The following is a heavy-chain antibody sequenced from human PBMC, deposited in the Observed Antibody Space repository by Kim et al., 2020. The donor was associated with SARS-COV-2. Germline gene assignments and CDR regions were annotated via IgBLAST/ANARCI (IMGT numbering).Heavy chain of an antibody. J-gene: IGHJ4*02. CDR3: ARDGAIVALYDF. CDR2: IKQDGSAK. Sequence: GGSLRLSCAASGFTFSSHWMTWVRQAPGKGLEWVANIKQDGSAKYYVGSVRGRFTISRDNAKNSLYLEMNSLRAEDSAVYYCARDGAIVALYDFWGQGTLVTVSS. V-gene: IGHV3-7*01. CDR1: GFTFSSHW. D-gene: IGHD5-12*01.